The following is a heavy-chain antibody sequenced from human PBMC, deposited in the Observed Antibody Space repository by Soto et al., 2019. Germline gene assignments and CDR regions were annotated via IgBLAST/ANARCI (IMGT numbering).Heavy chain of an antibody. D-gene: IGHD6-13*01. V-gene: IGHV4-59*01. CDR1: GGSISSYY. Sequence: SETLSLTCTVSGGSISSYYWSWIRQPPGKGLEWIGYIYYSGSTNYNPSLKSRVTISVDTSKSQFSLKLSSVTAADTAVYYCARTIAAAGCLDVWGQGTTVTVSS. CDR3: ARTIAAAGCLDV. CDR2: IYYSGST. J-gene: IGHJ6*01.